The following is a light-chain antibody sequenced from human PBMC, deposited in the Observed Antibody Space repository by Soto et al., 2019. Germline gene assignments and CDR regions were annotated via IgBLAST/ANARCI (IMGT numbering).Light chain of an antibody. CDR3: QQSYSAPRT. CDR1: QRTSTD. V-gene: IGKV1-39*01. Sequence: DLQMAQSPSSLSASVGDRVTITCRASQRTSTDVNWVQQTPGKAPKLLIYSVSNLQSGVPSRFSGSASGTEYRLTISTLQPEDSATYYCQQSYSAPRTFGQGTKLEIK. J-gene: IGKJ1*01. CDR2: SVS.